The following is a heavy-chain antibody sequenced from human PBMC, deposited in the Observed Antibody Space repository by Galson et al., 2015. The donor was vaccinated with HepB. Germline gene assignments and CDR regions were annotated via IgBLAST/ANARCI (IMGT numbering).Heavy chain of an antibody. CDR2: IYPGDSDT. V-gene: IGHV5-51*01. D-gene: IGHD6-13*01. Sequence: QSGAEVTKPGESLKISCKGSGSSFTSYWIGWVRQMPGKGLEWMGIIYPGDSDTRYSPSFQGQVTISADKSISTAYLQWSSLKASDTAMYYCARARGVIAAAGKGYFDYWGQGTLVTVSS. J-gene: IGHJ4*02. CDR1: GSSFTSYW. CDR3: ARARGVIAAAGKGYFDY.